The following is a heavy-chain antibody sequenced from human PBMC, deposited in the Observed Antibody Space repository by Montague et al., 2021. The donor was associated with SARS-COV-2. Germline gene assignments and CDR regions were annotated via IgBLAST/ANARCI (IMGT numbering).Heavy chain of an antibody. J-gene: IGHJ4*02. D-gene: IGHD4-17*01. CDR1: GFASSSYA. CDR3: ARDDPMTTNDY. V-gene: IGHV3-23*01. Sequence: SLRLSCAASGFASSSYAMTWVRHTPGKGLEWVSSISGDDDVTYHADSVRGRFTISRDNSKNTLYLQMNSLRAEDTAVYYCARDDPMTTNDYWGQGTLVTVSS. CDR2: ISGDDDVT.